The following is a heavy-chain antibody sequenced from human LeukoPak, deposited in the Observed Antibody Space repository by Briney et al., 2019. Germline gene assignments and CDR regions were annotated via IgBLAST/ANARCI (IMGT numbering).Heavy chain of an antibody. D-gene: IGHD3-10*01. J-gene: IGHJ6*03. CDR1: GDTFSSYD. CDR2: IIPIFGTA. Sequence: SVKVSCKASGDTFSSYDISWVRQAPGQGLEWMGVIIPIFGTANYAQKFQGRVTITTDESTSTAYMELSSLRSEDTAVYYCAKGRLMVRGIMYMAGLGKGATVSDSS. V-gene: IGHV1-69*05. CDR3: AKGRLMVRGIMYMAG.